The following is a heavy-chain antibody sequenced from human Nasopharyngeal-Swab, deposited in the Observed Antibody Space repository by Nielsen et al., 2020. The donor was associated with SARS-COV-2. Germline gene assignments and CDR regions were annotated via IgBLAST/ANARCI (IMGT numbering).Heavy chain of an antibody. CDR2: IYSGGST. Sequence: GESLKISCAASGFTVSSNYMSWVRQAPGKGLEWVSVIYSGGSTYYADSVKGRFTISRDNSKSTLYLQMNSLRAEDTAVYYCARELPSLVTMVRGVIAHYYGMDVWGQGTTVTVSS. J-gene: IGHJ6*02. CDR3: ARELPSLVTMVRGVIAHYYGMDV. D-gene: IGHD3-10*01. V-gene: IGHV3-66*01. CDR1: GFTVSSNY.